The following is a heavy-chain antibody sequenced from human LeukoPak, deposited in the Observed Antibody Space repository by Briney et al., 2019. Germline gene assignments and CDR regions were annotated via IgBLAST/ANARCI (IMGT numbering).Heavy chain of an antibody. J-gene: IGHJ6*02. CDR2: INSDGSST. D-gene: IGHD2-15*01. CDR3: ARGGYCSGGSCYRPWGGMDV. Sequence: GVSLRLSCAASGFTFSSYWMHWVRQAPGKGLVWVSRINSDGSSTSYADSVKGRFTISRDNAKNTLYLQMNSLRAEDTAVYYCARGGYCSGGSCYRPWGGMDVWGQGTTVTVSS. V-gene: IGHV3-74*01. CDR1: GFTFSSYW.